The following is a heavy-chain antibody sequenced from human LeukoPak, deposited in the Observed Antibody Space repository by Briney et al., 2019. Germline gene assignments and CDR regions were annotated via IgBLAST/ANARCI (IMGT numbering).Heavy chain of an antibody. CDR2: IWYDGSSK. CDR1: GFTFSSYG. Sequence: GGSLRLSCAASGFTFSSYGMHWVRQAPGKGLEWVALIWYDGSSKHYADSVRGRYTISRDNSKNTLYLQMNSLRAEDTAVYYCARDFELSHWGQGTLVTVSS. V-gene: IGHV3-33*01. D-gene: IGHD3-16*02. CDR3: ARDFELSH. J-gene: IGHJ4*02.